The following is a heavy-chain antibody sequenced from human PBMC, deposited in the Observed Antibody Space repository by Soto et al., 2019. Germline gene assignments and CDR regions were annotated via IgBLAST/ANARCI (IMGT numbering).Heavy chain of an antibody. Sequence: GGSRRLSCAASGFTFRSYSMNWVRQAPGKGLELFSSISSSSSYIYYEDSVKGRFTISRENANYSLYLKMNSLRAEETAVYYCACPYCSGGSCYSFRFDPGGKGTLVAVYS. V-gene: IGHV3-21*01. CDR2: ISSSSSYI. D-gene: IGHD2-15*01. J-gene: IGHJ5*02. CDR3: ACPYCSGGSCYSFRFDP. CDR1: GFTFRSYS.